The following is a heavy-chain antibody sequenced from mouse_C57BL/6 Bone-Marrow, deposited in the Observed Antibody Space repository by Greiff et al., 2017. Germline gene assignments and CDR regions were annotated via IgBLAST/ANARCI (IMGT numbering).Heavy chain of an antibody. J-gene: IGHJ4*01. CDR1: GFSINSDCY. CDR3: ARARDYYGPYAMDY. V-gene: IGHV3-3*01. Sequence: EVQLVESGPSLVRPSQTLSLTCTVTGFSINSDCYWIWIRQFPGNKLEYIGYTFYSGITYYNPSLESRTYITRDTSKNQFSLKLSSVTTEDTATYYCARARDYYGPYAMDYWGQGTSVTVSS. D-gene: IGHD1-1*01. CDR2: TFYSGIT.